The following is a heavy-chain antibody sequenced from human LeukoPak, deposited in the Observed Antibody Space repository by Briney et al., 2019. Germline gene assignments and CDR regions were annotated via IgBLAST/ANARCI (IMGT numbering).Heavy chain of an antibody. J-gene: IGHJ6*03. CDR1: GFILSSYG. Sequence: RGGSLRLSCAASGFILSSYGMHWVRQAPGKGLEWVAFIRYDGSKKYYADSVKGRFTIARDNSKNTLYLQMNSLRAEDTAVYYCAKDKAPFWSTGRNYYMDVWGKGTTVTISS. CDR2: IRYDGSKK. V-gene: IGHV3-30*02. D-gene: IGHD1-1*01. CDR3: AKDKAPFWSTGRNYYMDV.